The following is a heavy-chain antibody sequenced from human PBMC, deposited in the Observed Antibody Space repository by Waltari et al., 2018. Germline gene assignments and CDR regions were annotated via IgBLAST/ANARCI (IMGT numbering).Heavy chain of an antibody. CDR3: ARAYCSGGSCYSWWFDP. V-gene: IGHV4-38-2*02. D-gene: IGHD2-15*01. J-gene: IGHJ5*02. CDR2: IYHSGST. Sequence: QVQLQESGPGLVQPSETLSLTCTVSGYSISTGYYWGWIRQPPGKGLEWIGSIYHSGSTYYNPSLKSRVTISVDTSKNQFSLKLSSVTAADTAVYYCARAYCSGGSCYSWWFDPWGQGTLVTVSS. CDR1: GYSISTGYY.